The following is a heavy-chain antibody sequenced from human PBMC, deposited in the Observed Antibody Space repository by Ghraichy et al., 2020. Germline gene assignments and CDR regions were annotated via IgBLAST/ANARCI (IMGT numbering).Heavy chain of an antibody. CDR3: VKGGGVSIVDY. CDR1: GFTFSNYG. V-gene: IGHV3-23*01. Sequence: GGSLRLSCAASGFTFSNYGMTWVRQAPGKGLECVSILTGSGDTTYYADSVRGRFTVPRDNSKSTVFLQMNSLRVEDTAVYYCVKGGGVSIVDYWGRGTLVTVSP. J-gene: IGHJ4*02. D-gene: IGHD2-21*01. CDR2: LTGSGDTT.